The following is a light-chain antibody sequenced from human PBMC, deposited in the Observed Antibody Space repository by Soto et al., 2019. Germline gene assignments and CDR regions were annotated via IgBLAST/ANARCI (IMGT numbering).Light chain of an antibody. Sequence: DVQMTQSPSTLSGSVGDRVTIICRASQTISSWLAWYQQKPGKAPKLLIYKASTLESGVPSRFSGSGSGTELTLTISSLQPGDFATYYCQHYYTRTFGQGSKVDI. V-gene: IGKV1-5*03. CDR3: QHYYTRT. J-gene: IGKJ1*01. CDR2: KAS. CDR1: QTISSW.